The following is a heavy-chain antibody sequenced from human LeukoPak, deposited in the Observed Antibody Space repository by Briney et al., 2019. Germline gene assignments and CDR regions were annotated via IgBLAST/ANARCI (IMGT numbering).Heavy chain of an antibody. V-gene: IGHV1-3*01. Sequence: ASVKVSCKASGYTFTSYAMHWVRQAPGQRLEWMGWINAGNGNTKYSQKFQGRVTITRDTSAGTAYMELSSLRSEDTAVYYCAREITMVRGVPRLAFDIWGQGTMVTVSS. D-gene: IGHD3-10*01. CDR2: INAGNGNT. CDR3: AREITMVRGVPRLAFDI. CDR1: GYTFTSYA. J-gene: IGHJ3*02.